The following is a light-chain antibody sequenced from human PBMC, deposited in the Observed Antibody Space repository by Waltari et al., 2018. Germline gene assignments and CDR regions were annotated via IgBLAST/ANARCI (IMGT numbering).Light chain of an antibody. J-gene: IGKJ2*01. Sequence: DMVMTQSPLSLPVTPGQPAPISCRSSQSLLHSNGYNYLDWYLQKPGQSPQLLIYLGSNRASGVPDRFSGSGSGTEFTLKISRVEAEDVGVYYCMQALQTPPYTFGQGTKLEIK. CDR1: QSLLHSNGYNY. CDR2: LGS. CDR3: MQALQTPPYT. V-gene: IGKV2-28*01.